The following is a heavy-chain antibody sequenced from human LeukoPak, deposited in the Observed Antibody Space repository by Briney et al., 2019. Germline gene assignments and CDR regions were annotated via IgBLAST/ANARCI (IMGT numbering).Heavy chain of an antibody. CDR3: ARAPPYYYASSGYYLGNDAFDI. J-gene: IGHJ3*02. V-gene: IGHV1-3*01. CDR1: GYTFTSYA. CDR2: INAGNGNT. Sequence: ASVKVSCKASGYTFTSYAMHWVRQAPGQRLEWMGWINAGNGNTKYSQKFQGRVTITRDTSASTAYMELSSLRSEDTAVYYCARAPPYYYASSGYYLGNDAFDIWGQGTMVTVSS. D-gene: IGHD3-22*01.